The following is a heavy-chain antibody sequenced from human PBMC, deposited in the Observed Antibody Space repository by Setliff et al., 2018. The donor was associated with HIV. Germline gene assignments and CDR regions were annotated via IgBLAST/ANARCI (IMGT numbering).Heavy chain of an antibody. Sequence: SETLSLTCSVSGASIRGHYWSWIRQSPGKGLEWFGNIYYSGNTNYNPSFKSRVTISVDTSKNQFSLRVNSVTAADTAVYYCARSLVPSGYYYGRHAFDIWGQGTKVTVSS. D-gene: IGHD3-22*01. V-gene: IGHV4-59*08. CDR2: IYYSGNT. J-gene: IGHJ3*02. CDR1: GASIRGHY. CDR3: ARSLVPSGYYYGRHAFDI.